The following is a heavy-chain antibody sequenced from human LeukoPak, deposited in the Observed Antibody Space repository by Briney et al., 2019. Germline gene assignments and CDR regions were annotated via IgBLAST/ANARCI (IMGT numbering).Heavy chain of an antibody. Sequence: PGGSLRLTCTASGFTFGDYAMSWVRQAPGKGLEWVGFIRSKAYGGTTEYAASVKGRFTISRDDSKSIAYLQMNSLRAEDTAVYYCAGTSPSMVANFDYWGQGTLVTVSS. CDR3: AGTSPSMVANFDY. J-gene: IGHJ4*02. V-gene: IGHV3-49*04. D-gene: IGHD5-12*01. CDR2: IRSKAYGGTT. CDR1: GFTFGDYA.